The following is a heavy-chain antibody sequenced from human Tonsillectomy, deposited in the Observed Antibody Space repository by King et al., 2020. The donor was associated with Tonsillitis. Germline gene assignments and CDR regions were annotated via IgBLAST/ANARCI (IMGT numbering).Heavy chain of an antibody. CDR3: AKDFGDLSGSYYNWFDP. Sequence: VQLVESGGGLVQPGGSLRLSCAASGFTFSSYAMSWVRQAPGKGLEWVSAISGSGGSTYYADSVKGRFTISRDNSKNTLYLQMNSLRAEDTAVYYCAKDFGDLSGSYYNWFDPWGQGTLVTVSS. D-gene: IGHD3-10*01. J-gene: IGHJ5*02. CDR2: ISGSGGST. V-gene: IGHV3-23*04. CDR1: GFTFSSYA.